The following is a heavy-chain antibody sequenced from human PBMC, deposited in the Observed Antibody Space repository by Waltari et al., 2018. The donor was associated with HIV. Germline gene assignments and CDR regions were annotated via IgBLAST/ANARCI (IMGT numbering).Heavy chain of an antibody. CDR2: IYYSGST. J-gene: IGHJ6*02. CDR1: GGPISSGDYY. Sequence: QVQLQESGPGLGKPSQTLSLTCTVSGGPISSGDYYWSWIRQSPGKGLEWIGHIYYSGSTYYNPSLKSRVTISVDTSKNQFSLKLSSVTAADTAVYYCAKDPLGFGYYGMNVWGQGTTVTVSS. CDR3: AKDPLGFGYYGMNV. V-gene: IGHV4-30-4*01. D-gene: IGHD3-10*01.